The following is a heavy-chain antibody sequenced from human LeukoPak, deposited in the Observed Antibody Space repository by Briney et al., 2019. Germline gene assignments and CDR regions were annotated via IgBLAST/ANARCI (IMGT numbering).Heavy chain of an antibody. CDR3: ARARGSFSFDS. Sequence: GGTLRLSCAASGFSFSGSDVHWVRQASGKGLEWVGRTGTKAKNYATEYVSSVKGRVTISRDDSDNTAYLQMNSLRAEDTAVYYCARARGSFSFDSWGQGTLVTVSS. CDR2: TGTKAKNYAT. V-gene: IGHV3-73*01. CDR1: GFSFSGSD. J-gene: IGHJ4*02. D-gene: IGHD1-26*01.